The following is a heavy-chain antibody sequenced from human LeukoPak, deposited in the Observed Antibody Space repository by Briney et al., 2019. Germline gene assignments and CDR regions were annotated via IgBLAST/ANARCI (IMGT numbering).Heavy chain of an antibody. Sequence: ASVKVSCKASGYTFTGYYMHWVRQAPGQGLEWMGWINPNSGGTDYAQKFQGRVTMTRDTSISTAYMELSRLRSDDTAVYYCARGLITMVRGVSFLVYWGQGTLVPVSS. J-gene: IGHJ4*02. CDR3: ARGLITMVRGVSFLVY. V-gene: IGHV1-2*02. CDR1: GYTFTGYY. D-gene: IGHD3-10*01. CDR2: INPNSGGT.